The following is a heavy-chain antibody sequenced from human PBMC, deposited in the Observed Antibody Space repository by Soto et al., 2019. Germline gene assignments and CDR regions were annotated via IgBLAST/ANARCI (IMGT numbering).Heavy chain of an antibody. CDR2: TYHTGTA. CDR1: GGSISSGGYS. D-gene: IGHD7-27*01. CDR3: ARRWGTYFDF. V-gene: IGHV4-30-2*02. Sequence: PSETLSLTCAVSGGSISSGGYSWTWIRQPPGKGLEWVGHTYHTGTAYYSPSLKSRVTISVDTSKNQFSLKLSSVTAADTAVYYCARRWGTYFDFWGQGTLVTVSS. J-gene: IGHJ4*02.